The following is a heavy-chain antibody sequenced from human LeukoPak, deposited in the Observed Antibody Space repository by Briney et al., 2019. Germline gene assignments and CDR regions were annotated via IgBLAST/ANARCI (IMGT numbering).Heavy chain of an antibody. V-gene: IGHV4-34*01. J-gene: IGHJ5*02. CDR3: ARGVEQWRRYNNWFDP. CDR2: INHSGST. Sequence: GSLRLSCAASGFTFNTYGMHWVRQPPGKGLEWIGEINHSGSTNYNPSLKSRVTISVDTSKNQFSLKLSSVTAADTAVYYCARGVEQWRRYNNWFDPWGQGTLVTVSS. CDR1: GFTFNTYG. D-gene: IGHD6-19*01.